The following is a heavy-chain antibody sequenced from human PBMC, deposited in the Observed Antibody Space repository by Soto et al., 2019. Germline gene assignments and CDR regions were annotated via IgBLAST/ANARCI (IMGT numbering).Heavy chain of an antibody. V-gene: IGHV1-69*13. CDR3: ARPGFEVLVRPGYYYGMDV. CDR1: GGTFSSYA. D-gene: IGHD3-10*01. CDR2: IIPIFGTA. J-gene: IGHJ6*02. Sequence: ASVKVSCKASGGTFSSYAISWVRQAPGQGLEWMGGIIPIFGTANYAQKFQGRVTITADESTSTAYMELSSLRSEDTAVYYCARPGFEVLVRPGYYYGMDVWGQGTTVTVSS.